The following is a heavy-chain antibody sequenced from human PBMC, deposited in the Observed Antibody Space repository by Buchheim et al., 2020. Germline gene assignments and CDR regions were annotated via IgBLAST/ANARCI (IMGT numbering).Heavy chain of an antibody. CDR1: GGSFSGYY. CDR2: INHSGST. V-gene: IGHV4-34*01. CDR3: ARGWVYSSWLGARGFDY. D-gene: IGHD6-6*01. J-gene: IGHJ4*02. Sequence: QVQLQQWGAGLLKPSETLSLTCAVYGGSFSGYYWSWIRQPPGKGLEWIGEINHSGSTNYNPSLKSRVTISVDTSKTQFSLKLSSVTAADTAVYYCARGWVYSSWLGARGFDYWGQGTL.